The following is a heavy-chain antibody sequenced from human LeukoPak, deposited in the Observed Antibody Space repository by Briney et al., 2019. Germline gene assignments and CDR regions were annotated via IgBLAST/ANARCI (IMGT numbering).Heavy chain of an antibody. CDR1: GGSISSYY. D-gene: IGHD3-3*01. V-gene: IGHV4-59*01. Sequence: SETLSLTCTVSGGSISSYYWSRIRQPPGKGLEWIGYIYYSGSTNYNPSLKSRVTISVDTSKNQFSLKLSSVTAADTAVYYCARDPYYDFWSGYYTLPGYYGMDVWGQGTTVTVSS. CDR3: ARDPYYDFWSGYYTLPGYYGMDV. J-gene: IGHJ6*02. CDR2: IYYSGST.